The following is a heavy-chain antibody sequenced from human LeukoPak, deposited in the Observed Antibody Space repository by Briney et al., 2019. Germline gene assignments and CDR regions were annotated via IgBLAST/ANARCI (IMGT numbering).Heavy chain of an antibody. Sequence: VSVKVSCKASGYTFTSYAMHWVRQAPGQRLEWMGWINAGNGNTKYSQKFQGRVTITRDTSASTAYMELSSLRSEDTAVYYCARAEVSYYDFWSGYLKYYYGMDVWGQGTTVTVSS. V-gene: IGHV1-3*01. D-gene: IGHD3-3*01. CDR1: GYTFTSYA. J-gene: IGHJ6*02. CDR2: INAGNGNT. CDR3: ARAEVSYYDFWSGYLKYYYGMDV.